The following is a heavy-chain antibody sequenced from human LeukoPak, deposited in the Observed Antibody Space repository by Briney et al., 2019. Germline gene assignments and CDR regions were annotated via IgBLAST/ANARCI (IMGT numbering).Heavy chain of an antibody. CDR2: ISYDGSNK. D-gene: IGHD4-17*01. Sequence: GGSLRLSCASSGFNFSSYGMHWVRQAPGKGLGWVAVISYDGSNKYYADSVKGRFTISRDNSKNTLYLQMNSLRAEDTAVYYCAKDETQTTWNFDLWGRGTLVTVSS. J-gene: IGHJ2*01. CDR1: GFNFSSYG. V-gene: IGHV3-30*18. CDR3: AKDETQTTWNFDL.